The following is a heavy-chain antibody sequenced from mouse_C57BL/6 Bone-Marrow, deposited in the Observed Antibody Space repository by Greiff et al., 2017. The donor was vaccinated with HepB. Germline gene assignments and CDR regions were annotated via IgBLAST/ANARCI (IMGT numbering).Heavy chain of an antibody. CDR1: GYAFSSYW. J-gene: IGHJ3*01. CDR3: ARQAIYDGPGFAY. CDR2: IYPGDGDT. D-gene: IGHD2-3*01. V-gene: IGHV1-80*01. Sequence: QVQLKQSGAELVKPGASVKISCKASGYAFSSYWMNWVKQRPGKGLEWIGQIYPGDGDTNYNGKFKGKATLTADKSSSTAYMQLSSLTSEDSAVYFCARQAIYDGPGFAYWGQGTLVTVSA.